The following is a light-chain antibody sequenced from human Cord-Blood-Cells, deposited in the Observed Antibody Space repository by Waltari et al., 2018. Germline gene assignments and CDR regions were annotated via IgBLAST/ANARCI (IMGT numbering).Light chain of an antibody. V-gene: IGLV3-19*01. CDR3: NSRDSSGNHLVV. J-gene: IGLJ2*01. CDR1: SLRRSY. Sequence: SSELTQDPAVSVALGQTVRHTSQGDSLRRSYASRYQQKPGQAPVIVIYGKNNRPSGIPDRFSGSSSGNTASLTITGAQAEDEADYYCNSRDSSGNHLVVFGGGTKLTVL. CDR2: GKN.